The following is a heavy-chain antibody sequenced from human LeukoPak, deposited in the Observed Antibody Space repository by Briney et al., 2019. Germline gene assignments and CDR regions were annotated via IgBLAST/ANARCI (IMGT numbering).Heavy chain of an antibody. CDR1: GGSISSYY. CDR3: ARRPYRTGYQYSQ. D-gene: IGHD2-2*01. CDR2: IYYSGST. Sequence: SETLSLTCTVSGGSISSYYWSWIRQPPGKGLEWIGYIYYSGSTNYNPSLKSRVTISVDTSKNQFSLKLSSVTAADTAVYYCARRPYRTGYQYSQWGQGTLVTVSS. J-gene: IGHJ4*02. V-gene: IGHV4-59*12.